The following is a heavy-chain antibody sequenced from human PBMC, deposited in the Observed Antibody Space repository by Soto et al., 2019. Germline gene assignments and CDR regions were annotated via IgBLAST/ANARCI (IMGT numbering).Heavy chain of an antibody. CDR2: ISSSSSSTI. Sequence: EVQLVGSGGGLVQPGGSLRLSCAASGFTFSSYSMNWVRQAPGKGLEWVSYISSSSSSTIYYADSVKGRFTISRDNAKNSLYLQMNSLRAEDTAVYYCARKYSKGGWTPHKGSAWYFDLWGRGTLVTVSS. J-gene: IGHJ2*01. D-gene: IGHD6-6*01. CDR3: ARKYSKGGWTPHKGSAWYFDL. CDR1: GFTFSSYS. V-gene: IGHV3-48*01.